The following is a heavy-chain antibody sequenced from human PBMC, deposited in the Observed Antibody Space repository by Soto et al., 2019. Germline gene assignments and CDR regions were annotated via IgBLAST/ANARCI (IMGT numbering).Heavy chain of an antibody. CDR2: ISGSGGST. Sequence: GGSLRLSCAASGFTFSSYAMSWVRQAPGKGLEWVSAISGSGGSTYYADSVKGRFTISRDNSKNTLYLQMNSLRAEDTAVYYCAKYYDILTGYYREDAFDIWGQGTMVTVSS. CDR1: GFTFSSYA. V-gene: IGHV3-23*01. J-gene: IGHJ3*02. D-gene: IGHD3-9*01. CDR3: AKYYDILTGYYREDAFDI.